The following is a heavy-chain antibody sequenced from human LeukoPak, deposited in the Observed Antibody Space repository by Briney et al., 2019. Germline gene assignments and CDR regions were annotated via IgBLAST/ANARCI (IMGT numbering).Heavy chain of an antibody. V-gene: IGHV3-30*04. CDR3: ARESHSSSWYWVYYYYYYMDV. CDR1: GFTFSSYA. D-gene: IGHD6-13*01. CDR2: ISYDGSNK. Sequence: GGSLRLSCAASGFTFSSYAMHWVRQAPGKGLEWVAVISYDGSNKYYADSVKGRFTISRDNSKNTLYLQMNSLRAEDTAVYYCARESHSSSWYWVYYYYYYMDVWGKGTTVTVSS. J-gene: IGHJ6*03.